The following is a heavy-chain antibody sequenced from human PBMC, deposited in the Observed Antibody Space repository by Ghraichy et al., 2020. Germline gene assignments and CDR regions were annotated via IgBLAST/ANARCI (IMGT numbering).Heavy chain of an antibody. J-gene: IGHJ6*02. CDR2: ISSSSSYI. CDR1: GFTFSSYS. CDR3: ARDLPPPDGETGGSSVSYGMDV. V-gene: IGHV3-21*01. Sequence: GGSLRLSCAASGFTFSSYSMNWVRQAPGKGLEWVSSISSSSSYIYYADSVKGRFTISRDNAKNSLYLQMNSLRAEDTAVYYCARDLPPPDGETGGSSVSYGMDVWGQGTTVTVSS. D-gene: IGHD1-14*01.